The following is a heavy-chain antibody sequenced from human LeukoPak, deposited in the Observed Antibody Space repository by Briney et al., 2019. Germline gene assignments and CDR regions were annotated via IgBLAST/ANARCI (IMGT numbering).Heavy chain of an antibody. CDR2: IRGDAGDK. Sequence: GGSLRLSCAASGFTFSRYWMAWVRQAPGKGLEWVANIRGDAGDKGSADSAKGRFTISRDNDKNSLHLQMNSLTAGDTAVYYCARDVRGALDFWGQGTLVVVSS. V-gene: IGHV3-7*01. CDR3: ARDVRGALDF. J-gene: IGHJ4*02. D-gene: IGHD2-15*01. CDR1: GFTFSRYW.